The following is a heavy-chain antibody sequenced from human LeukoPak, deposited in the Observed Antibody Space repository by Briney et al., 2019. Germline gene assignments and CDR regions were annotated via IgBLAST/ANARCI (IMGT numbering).Heavy chain of an antibody. CDR3: ARLVVPAAMAMAVDY. J-gene: IGHJ4*02. V-gene: IGHV1-2*06. CDR2: INPNLGGT. Sequence: TFTGYXXXXVRQAPXQGLXXMGRINPNLGGTNYAQEFQGRVTMTRDTSISTAYMELSRLRSDDTAVYYCARLVVPAAMAMAVDYWGQGTLVTVSS. CDR1: TFTGYX. D-gene: IGHD2-2*01.